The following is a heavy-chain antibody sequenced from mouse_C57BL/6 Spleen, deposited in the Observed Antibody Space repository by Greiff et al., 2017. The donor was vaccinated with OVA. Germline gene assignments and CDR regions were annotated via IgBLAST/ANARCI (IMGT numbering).Heavy chain of an antibody. CDR3: ARSLHYYGSSYDAMDY. CDR2: INPNNGGT. J-gene: IGHJ4*01. Sequence: EVQLQQSGPELVKPGASVKIPCKASGYTFTDYNMDWVKQSHGKSLEWIGDINPNNGGTIYNQKFKGKATLTVDKSSSTAYMERRSLTSEDTAVYYCARSLHYYGSSYDAMDYWGQGTSVTVSS. V-gene: IGHV1-18*01. D-gene: IGHD1-1*01. CDR1: GYTFTDYN.